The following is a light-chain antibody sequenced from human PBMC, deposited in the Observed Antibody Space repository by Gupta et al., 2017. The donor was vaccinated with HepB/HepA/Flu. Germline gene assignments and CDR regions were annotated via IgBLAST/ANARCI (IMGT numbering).Light chain of an antibody. V-gene: IGKV3-20*01. CDR1: QSVSSSY. CDR3: QQYGSSPT. J-gene: IGKJ3*01. Sequence: DIVLTQSPGTLSLSPGERATLSCRASQSVSSSYLAWYQQKPGQAPRLLIYVASSRATGIPDRFSGSGSGTDFTLTISRLEPEDFAVYYCQQYGSSPTFGPGTKVDIK. CDR2: VAS.